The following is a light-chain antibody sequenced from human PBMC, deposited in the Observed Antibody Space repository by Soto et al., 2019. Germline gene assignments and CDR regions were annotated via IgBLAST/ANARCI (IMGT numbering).Light chain of an antibody. CDR1: QSFSSSY. CDR3: QQYGSSPWT. V-gene: IGKV3-20*01. J-gene: IGKJ1*01. CDR2: GAS. Sequence: EIVFTQSPGTLSFSPGERATLSCRASQSFSSSYLAWYQQKPGQAPRLLIYGASSRATGIPDRFSGSGSGTDFTLTISRLEPEDFAVYYCQQYGSSPWTFGQGTKVDIK.